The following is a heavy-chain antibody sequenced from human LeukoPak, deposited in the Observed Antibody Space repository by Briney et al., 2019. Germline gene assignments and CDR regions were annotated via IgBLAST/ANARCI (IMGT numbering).Heavy chain of an antibody. CDR2: IYYSGIT. D-gene: IGHD3-22*01. CDR3: ATYSSGYSYVAY. Sequence: SETLSLTCTVSGGSISSYYWSWIRQPPGKGLEWIGYIYYSGITNYNPSLKSRVTISVDTSKNQFSLKLSSVTAADTAVYYCATYSSGYSYVAYWGQGTLVTVSS. CDR1: GGSISSYY. J-gene: IGHJ4*02. V-gene: IGHV4-59*01.